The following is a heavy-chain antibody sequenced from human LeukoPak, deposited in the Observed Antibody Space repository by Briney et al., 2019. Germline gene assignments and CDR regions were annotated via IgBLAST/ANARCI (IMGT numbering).Heavy chain of an antibody. Sequence: SETLSLTCTVSGGSISSSSYYWSWIRQPPGKGLEWIGYIYYSGSTNYNPSLKSRVAISVDTSKNQFSLKLSSVTAADTAVYYCARAYGSGSAAFDYWGQGTLVTVSS. CDR1: GGSISSSSYY. J-gene: IGHJ4*02. D-gene: IGHD3-10*01. V-gene: IGHV4-61*01. CDR3: ARAYGSGSAAFDY. CDR2: IYYSGST.